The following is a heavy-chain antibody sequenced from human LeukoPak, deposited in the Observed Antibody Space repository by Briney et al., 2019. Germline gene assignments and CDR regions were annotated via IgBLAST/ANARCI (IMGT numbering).Heavy chain of an antibody. V-gene: IGHV4-38-2*01. CDR3: ARSMTTVTRGHFDY. D-gene: IGHD4-17*01. CDR2: IYHSGST. Sequence: SETPSLTCAVSGYSISSGYYWGWIRQPPGKGLEWIGSIYHSGSTYYNPSLKSRVTISVDTSKNQFSLKLSSVTAADTTVYYCARSMTTVTRGHFDYWGQGTLVTVSS. CDR1: GYSISSGYY. J-gene: IGHJ4*02.